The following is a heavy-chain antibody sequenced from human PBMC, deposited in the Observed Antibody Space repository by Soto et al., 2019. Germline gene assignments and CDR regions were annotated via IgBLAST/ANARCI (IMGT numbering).Heavy chain of an antibody. CDR1: GGSISIYY. Sequence: SETLSLTCTVSGGSISIYYWSWIRQPPGKGLEWIGNIYNSGSTNYNPSLKSRVTVSVDTSRHQFSLKLSTVTAADTAMYYCASLYCSGDSCYWDYWGQGTLVTVSS. D-gene: IGHD2-15*01. CDR2: IYNSGST. V-gene: IGHV4-59*01. J-gene: IGHJ4*02. CDR3: ASLYCSGDSCYWDY.